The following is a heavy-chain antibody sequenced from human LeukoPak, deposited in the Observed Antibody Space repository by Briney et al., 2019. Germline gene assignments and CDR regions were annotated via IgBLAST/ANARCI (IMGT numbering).Heavy chain of an antibody. J-gene: IGHJ4*02. Sequence: PSETLSLTCAVYGGSFSGYYWSWIRQPPGKGLEWIGEINHSGSTNYNPSLKSRVTISVDTSKNQFSLKLSSVTAADTAVYYCARHKGYCSSTSCYGYFDYWGQGTLVTVSS. D-gene: IGHD2-2*01. CDR1: GGSFSGYY. CDR3: ARHKGYCSSTSCYGYFDY. CDR2: INHSGST. V-gene: IGHV4-34*01.